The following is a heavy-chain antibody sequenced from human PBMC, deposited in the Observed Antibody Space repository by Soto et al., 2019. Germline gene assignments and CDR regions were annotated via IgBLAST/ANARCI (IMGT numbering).Heavy chain of an antibody. CDR2: IIPIFGTA. J-gene: IGHJ4*02. CDR1: GCTYSSYA. Sequence: SVKVSCKASGCTYSSYAISWVRQAPGQGLEWMGGIIPIFGTANYAQKFQGRVTITADESTSTAYMELSSLRSEDTAVYYCARKVLGSYLDYWGQGTLIPVSS. CDR3: ARKVLGSYLDY. D-gene: IGHD2-15*01. V-gene: IGHV1-69*13.